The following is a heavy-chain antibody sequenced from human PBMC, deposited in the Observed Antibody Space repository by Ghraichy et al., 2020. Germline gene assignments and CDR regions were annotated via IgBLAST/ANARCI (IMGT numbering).Heavy chain of an antibody. CDR3: AKDLGRAVAGTSYFDY. CDR1: GFTFSSYA. Sequence: GESLNISCAASGFTFSSYAMSWVRQAPGKGLEWVSAISGSGGSTYYADSVKGRFTISRDNSKNTLYLQMNSLRAEDTAVYYCAKDLGRAVAGTSYFDYWGQGTLVTVSS. V-gene: IGHV3-23*01. CDR2: ISGSGGST. D-gene: IGHD6-19*01. J-gene: IGHJ4*02.